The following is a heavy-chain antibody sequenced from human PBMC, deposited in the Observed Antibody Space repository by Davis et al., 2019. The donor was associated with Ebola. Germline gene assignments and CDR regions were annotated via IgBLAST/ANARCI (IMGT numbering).Heavy chain of an antibody. Sequence: SVKVSCKASGGTFSSSAISWVRQAHGQGLEWMGGIIPIFDTPNYAQKFQGSVTITADESMTTAYMELSSLRSEDTAVYYCARGDINSSHSRYYFDYWGQGTLVTVSS. CDR1: GGTFSSSA. CDR3: ARGDINSSHSRYYFDY. CDR2: IIPIFDTP. V-gene: IGHV1-69*13. J-gene: IGHJ4*02. D-gene: IGHD6-6*01.